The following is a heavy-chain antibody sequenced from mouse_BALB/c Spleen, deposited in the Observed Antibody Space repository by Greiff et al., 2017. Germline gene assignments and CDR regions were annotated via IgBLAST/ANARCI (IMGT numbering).Heavy chain of an antibody. D-gene: IGHD2-10*01. CDR1: GYTFTSYW. Sequence: QVQLQQSGAELVKPGASVKLSCKASGYTFTSYWMHWVKQRPGQGLEWIGEINPSNGRTNYNEKFKSKATLTVDKSSSTAYMQLSSLTSEDSAVYYCARWRAYYGNSDAMDYWGQGTSVTVSS. CDR2: INPSNGRT. V-gene: IGHV1S81*02. CDR3: ARWRAYYGNSDAMDY. J-gene: IGHJ4*01.